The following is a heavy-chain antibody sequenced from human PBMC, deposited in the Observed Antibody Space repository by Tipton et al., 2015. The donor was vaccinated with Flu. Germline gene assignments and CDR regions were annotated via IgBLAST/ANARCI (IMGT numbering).Heavy chain of an antibody. Sequence: TLSLTCAVYGGSFNGYYWTWIRQSPGKGLEWIGEINYGGSSTYHPSLRSRLTLSIDTSRKQFSLNLISVTAADTAVYYCARSGSYHHYYFDLWGRGTLVSVSS. CDR1: GGSFNGYY. J-gene: IGHJ2*01. V-gene: IGHV4-34*01. D-gene: IGHD1-26*01. CDR2: INYGGSS. CDR3: ARSGSYHHYYFDL.